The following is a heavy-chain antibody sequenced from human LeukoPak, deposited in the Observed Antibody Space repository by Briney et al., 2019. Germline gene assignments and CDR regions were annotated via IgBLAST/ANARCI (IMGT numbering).Heavy chain of an antibody. V-gene: IGHV3-9*01. J-gene: IGHJ4*02. CDR2: VSGNGGNI. Sequence: GRSLRLSCAASGFALPNYAMRWVRQAPGRGLEWVSSVSGNGGNIEYADSVKGRFSISRNNAKNSLYLQMSTLRPEDTAFYYFARGPEWALHKRCFDSWAKGTRV. CDR3: ARGPEWALHKRCFDS. D-gene: IGHD3-3*01. CDR1: GFALPNYA.